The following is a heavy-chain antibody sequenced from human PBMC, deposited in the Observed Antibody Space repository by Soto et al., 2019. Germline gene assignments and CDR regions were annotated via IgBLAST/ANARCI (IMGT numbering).Heavy chain of an antibody. J-gene: IGHJ6*02. CDR1: GFAFSSHW. D-gene: IGHD4-17*01. CDR3: ARDPYHYGYYGVDV. V-gene: IGHV3-74*01. CDR2: VDSDGSIT. Sequence: EVQLVESGGELVQPGGSLRLSCAASGFAFSSHWMHWVRQAPGKGLMWVARVDSDGSITSYADSVKGRFTISRDNTKNTLYLQLSTLRVEDTAVYFWARDPYHYGYYGVDVWGQGTTVTVSS.